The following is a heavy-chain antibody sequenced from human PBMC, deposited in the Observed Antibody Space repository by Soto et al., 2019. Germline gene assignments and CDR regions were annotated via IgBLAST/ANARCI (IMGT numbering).Heavy chain of an antibody. D-gene: IGHD3-3*01. Sequence: QLQLQESGPGLVKPSETLSLTCTVSGGSISSSSYYWGWIRQPPGKGLEWIGSIYYSGSTYYNPSPKRQVTISVDTSQNPFSLKLSSVTAADTAVYYCARHYDFWSGYHVTFDYWGQGTLVTVSS. CDR2: IYYSGST. CDR3: ARHYDFWSGYHVTFDY. J-gene: IGHJ4*02. CDR1: GGSISSSSYY. V-gene: IGHV4-39*01.